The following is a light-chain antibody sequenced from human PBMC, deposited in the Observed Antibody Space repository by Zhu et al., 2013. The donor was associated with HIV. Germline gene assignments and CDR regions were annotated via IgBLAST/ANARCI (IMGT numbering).Light chain of an antibody. Sequence: DIQMTQSPSSLSASVGDRVTITCRASQSISSYLNWYQQKPGKAPKLLIYAASSLQRGDPSGFSGSGSGTDFTLTISSLQAEDVAVYYCQQYYSSPPTFGQGTRLGLN. V-gene: IGKV1-39*01. CDR3: QQYYSSPPT. CDR1: QSISSY. CDR2: AAS. J-gene: IGKJ5*01.